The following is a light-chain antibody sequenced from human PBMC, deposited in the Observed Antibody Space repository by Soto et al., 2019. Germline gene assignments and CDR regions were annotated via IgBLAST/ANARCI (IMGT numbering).Light chain of an antibody. CDR2: DAS. V-gene: IGKV3-11*01. Sequence: EIVLTQSPATLSLSPGERATLSFRSSQSVSSYLAWYQQKPGQAPRLLIYDASNMATGIPARFSGSGSGTDFTLTISSLEPDDFAVYYCQQRSDWPSTFGGGTKVQIK. CDR1: QSVSSY. CDR3: QQRSDWPST. J-gene: IGKJ4*01.